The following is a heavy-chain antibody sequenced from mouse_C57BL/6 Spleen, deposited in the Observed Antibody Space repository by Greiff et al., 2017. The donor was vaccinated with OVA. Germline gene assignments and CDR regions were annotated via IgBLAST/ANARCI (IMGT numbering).Heavy chain of an antibody. D-gene: IGHD1-1*01. J-gene: IGHJ1*03. Sequence: VQLQQPGAELVKPGASVKLSCKASGYTFTSYWMHWVKQRPGQGLEWIGMIHPNSGSTNYNEKFKSKATLTVDKSSSTAYMQLGSLTSEDSAVYYCARGITTVVAWYFDVWGTGTTVTVSS. V-gene: IGHV1-64*01. CDR2: IHPNSGST. CDR1: GYTFTSYW. CDR3: ARGITTVVAWYFDV.